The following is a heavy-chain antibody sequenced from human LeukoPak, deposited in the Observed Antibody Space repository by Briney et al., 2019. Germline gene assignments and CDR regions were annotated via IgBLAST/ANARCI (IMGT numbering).Heavy chain of an antibody. CDR1: GYTFTGYY. Sequence: ASVKVPCKASGYTFTGYYMHWVRQAPGQGLEWMGWINPNSGGTNYAQKFQGRVTMTRDMSTSTVYMELSSLRSEGTAVYYCARKHGGNKHGDAFDIWGQGTMVTVSS. CDR2: INPNSGGT. J-gene: IGHJ3*02. CDR3: ARKHGGNKHGDAFDI. V-gene: IGHV1-2*02. D-gene: IGHD4-23*01.